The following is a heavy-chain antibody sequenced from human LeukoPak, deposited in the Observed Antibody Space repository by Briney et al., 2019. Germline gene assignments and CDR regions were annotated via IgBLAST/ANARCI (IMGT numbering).Heavy chain of an antibody. J-gene: IGHJ4*02. Sequence: GGSLRLSCAASGFRFSDYFMSWIRQAPGKGLEWVSYISSSGITIYYADSVKGRFTISRDNAKNSLYLQMNSLTAEDTAVYYCAKEPYYYDSSGYYFDYWGQGTLVTVSS. CDR2: ISSSGITI. V-gene: IGHV3-11*01. CDR3: AKEPYYYDSSGYYFDY. CDR1: GFRFSDYF. D-gene: IGHD3-22*01.